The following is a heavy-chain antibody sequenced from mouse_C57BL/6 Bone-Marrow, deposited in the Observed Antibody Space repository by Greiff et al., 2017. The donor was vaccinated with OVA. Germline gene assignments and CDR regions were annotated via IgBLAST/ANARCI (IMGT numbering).Heavy chain of an antibody. Sequence: QVQLQQSGAELMNPGASVKLSCKATGYTFTGYWIEWVKQRPGHGLEWIGEILPGSGSTNYNEKFKGKATFTADTSSNTAYMQLSSLTTEDSAIYYCARKGGLYYGNYGACAYWGQGTLVTVSA. CDR3: ARKGGLYYGNYGACAY. V-gene: IGHV1-9*01. CDR2: ILPGSGST. J-gene: IGHJ3*01. D-gene: IGHD2-1*01. CDR1: GYTFTGYW.